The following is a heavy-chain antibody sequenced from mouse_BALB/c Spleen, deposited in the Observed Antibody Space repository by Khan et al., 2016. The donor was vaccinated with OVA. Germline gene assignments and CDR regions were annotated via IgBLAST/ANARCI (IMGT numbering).Heavy chain of an antibody. CDR2: VNPNTGGS. Sequence: VQLKESGPDLVKPGASVKISCKASGYSFTLYYMTWVKQSHGKSLAWIGRVNPNTGGSDYNQEFKGKAILTVDKSSNTAYMELPSLTSEDSAVYYCARGYDCCAYWGQGTLVTVSA. CDR1: GYSFTLYY. J-gene: IGHJ3*01. CDR3: ARGYDCCAY. V-gene: IGHV1-26*01. D-gene: IGHD2-14*01.